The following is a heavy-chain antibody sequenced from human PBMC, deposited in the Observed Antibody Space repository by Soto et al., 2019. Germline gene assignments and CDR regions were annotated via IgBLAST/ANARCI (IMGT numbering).Heavy chain of an antibody. V-gene: IGHV3-23*01. CDR3: AKDRPHTWEAGDHYGTDG. Sequence: GGSLRLSCAASGFTFVMHAMTWVRQAPGTGLQWVSTVSAGGTSTYYADSVKGRFTISRDNSKSTLYLQMNSLRAEDTAVYYCAKDRPHTWEAGDHYGTDGWGQGTSVTVSS. CDR2: VSAGGTST. CDR1: GFTFVMHA. D-gene: IGHD4-17*01. J-gene: IGHJ6*02.